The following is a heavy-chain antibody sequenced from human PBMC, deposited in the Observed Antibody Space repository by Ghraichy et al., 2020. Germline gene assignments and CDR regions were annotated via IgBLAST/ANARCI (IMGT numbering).Heavy chain of an antibody. CDR3: ARDWRGSGSYPHYYYYYGMDV. CDR2: IYHSGST. V-gene: IGHV4-4*02. D-gene: IGHD3-10*01. J-gene: IGHJ6*02. CDR1: GGSISSSNW. Sequence: SETLSLTCAVSGGSISSSNWWSWVRQPPGKGLEWIGEIYHSGSTNYNPSLKSRVTISVDKSKNQFSLKLSSVTAADTAVYYCARDWRGSGSYPHYYYYYGMDVWGQGTTVTVSS.